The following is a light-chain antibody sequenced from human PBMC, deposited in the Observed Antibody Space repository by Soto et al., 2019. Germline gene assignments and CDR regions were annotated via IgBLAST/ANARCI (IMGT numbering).Light chain of an antibody. Sequence: DIQLTQSPSSVSASVGDRVTITCRASQDISSYLAWYQQKPGKAPKLLINAASTLQSGVPSRFSGSGSGTDFSLTISSLQPADFATYYCQQANSFPWTFGQGTKVVIK. J-gene: IGKJ1*01. CDR3: QQANSFPWT. V-gene: IGKV1-12*02. CDR1: QDISSY. CDR2: AAS.